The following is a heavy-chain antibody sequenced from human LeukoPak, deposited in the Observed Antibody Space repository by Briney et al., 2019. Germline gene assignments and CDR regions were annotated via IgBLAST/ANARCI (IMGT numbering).Heavy chain of an antibody. CDR2: IDTDGKTT. CDR3: VRDKDGYNF. CDR1: GFTFNTYV. D-gene: IGHD5-24*01. Sequence: GGSLRLSCAASGFTFNTYVMHGVRQAPGKGLVWVARIDTDGKTTTYADSVKGRFTISRDNAKNMLYVQMNSLRAEDTAVYYCVRDKDGYNFWGQGTPVSVSS. V-gene: IGHV3-74*01. J-gene: IGHJ4*02.